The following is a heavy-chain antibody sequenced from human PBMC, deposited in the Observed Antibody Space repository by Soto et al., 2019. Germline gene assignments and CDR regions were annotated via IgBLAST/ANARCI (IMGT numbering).Heavy chain of an antibody. CDR3: ARVEASLIHRDHYYSGMDV. CDR1: GFSFSTYG. J-gene: IGHJ6*02. D-gene: IGHD5-18*01. Sequence: QVQLVESGGGVVLPGRSLRLACEASGFSFSTYGMHWGRQAPGKGLQWAAVIWYDGTNTYYADSVKGRFTNSRDNSKDTRYLEMNNLRAEDTAVYYCARVEASLIHRDHYYSGMDVWGQGTTVTVSS. V-gene: IGHV3-33*01. CDR2: IWYDGTNT.